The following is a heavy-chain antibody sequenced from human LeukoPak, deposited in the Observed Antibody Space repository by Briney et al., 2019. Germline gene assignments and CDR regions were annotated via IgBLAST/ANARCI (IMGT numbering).Heavy chain of an antibody. CDR3: ASCSSTNCY. CDR2: ITGSSSTI. D-gene: IGHD2-2*01. CDR1: GFTFSSFS. V-gene: IGHV3-48*01. Sequence: GGSLRLSCAASGFTFSSFSMNWVRQAPGKGLEWVSFITGSSSTIYYADSVKGRFTISRDNAKNSLYLQMNSLRAEDTAVYYCASCSSTNCYWGQGTLVTVSS. J-gene: IGHJ4*02.